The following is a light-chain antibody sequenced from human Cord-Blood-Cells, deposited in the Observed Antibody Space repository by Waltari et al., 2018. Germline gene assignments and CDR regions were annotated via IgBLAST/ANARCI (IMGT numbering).Light chain of an antibody. J-gene: IGKJ2*01. V-gene: IGKV3-15*01. Sequence: EIVMTHTPATQSVSPGERATLSCRATHSVSSYLAWYQQKPGQAPRLLIYGASTRATGIPARFSGSGSGTEFTLTISSLQSEDFAVYYCQQYNNWSYTFGQGTKLEIK. CDR3: QQYNNWSYT. CDR2: GAS. CDR1: HSVSSY.